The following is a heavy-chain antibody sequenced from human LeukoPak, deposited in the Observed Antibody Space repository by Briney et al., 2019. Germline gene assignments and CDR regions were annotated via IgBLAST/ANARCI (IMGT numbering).Heavy chain of an antibody. D-gene: IGHD1-26*01. CDR3: ACHRGSYYSSDY. J-gene: IGHJ4*02. CDR2: ISAYNGNT. V-gene: IGHV1-18*01. Sequence: ASVKVSCKASGYTFTSHGINWVRQTPGQALEWMGWISAYNGNTNYAQKLQGRVTMTTDTSTSTAYMEWRSLSSDAPAVYYFACHRGSYYSSDYWGQGNLVTVSS. CDR1: GYTFTSHG.